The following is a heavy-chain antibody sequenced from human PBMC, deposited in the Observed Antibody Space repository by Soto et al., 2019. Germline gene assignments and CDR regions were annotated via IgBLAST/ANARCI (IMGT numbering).Heavy chain of an antibody. Sequence: ASVKVSCKVSGYTLTELSMHWVRQAPGKGLEWMGGFDPEDGETIYAQKFQGRVTMTEDTSTDTAYMELSSLRSEDTAVYYCATVCDIVVVPAAHVFDPWGQGTLVTVSS. D-gene: IGHD2-2*01. CDR3: ATVCDIVVVPAAHVFDP. CDR2: FDPEDGET. CDR1: GYTLTELS. V-gene: IGHV1-24*01. J-gene: IGHJ5*02.